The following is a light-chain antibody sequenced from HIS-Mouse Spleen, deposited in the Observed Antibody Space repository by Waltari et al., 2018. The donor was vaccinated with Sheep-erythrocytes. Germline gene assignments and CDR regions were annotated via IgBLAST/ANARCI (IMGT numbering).Light chain of an antibody. V-gene: IGKV1-39*01. CDR1: QSIRSY. J-gene: IGKJ4*01. Sequence: DIQLTQSPSSLSASVGDSVTIPCRASQSIRSYLNWYQQKPGKAPKLLIYAASSLQSGVPSRFSGSGSGTDFTLTISSLQPEDFATYYCQQSYSTPPLTFGGGTKVEIK. CDR3: QQSYSTPPLT. CDR2: AAS.